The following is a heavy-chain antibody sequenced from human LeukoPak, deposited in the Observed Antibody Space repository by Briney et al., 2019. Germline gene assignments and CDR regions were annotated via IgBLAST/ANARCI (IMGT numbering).Heavy chain of an antibody. CDR3: AREVVAAAGTVDY. CDR2: INHSGST. V-gene: IGHV4-34*01. J-gene: IGHJ4*02. Sequence: PSETLSLTCAVYGGSFSGYYWSWIRQPPGKGLEWIGEINHSGSTNYNPSLKGRVTISVVTSTNQFSMKLSSVNAADPAVYYCAREVVAAAGTVDYWGQGTLVTVSS. CDR1: GGSFSGYY. D-gene: IGHD6-13*01.